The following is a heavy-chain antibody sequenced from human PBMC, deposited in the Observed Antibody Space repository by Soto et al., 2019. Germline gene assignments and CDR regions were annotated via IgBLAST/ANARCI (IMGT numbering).Heavy chain of an antibody. V-gene: IGHV3-23*01. Sequence: GGSLRLSCAASGFDFSSYAMSWVRQAPGKGLECISLISGTGVPTLYAESVKGRSSVSRDNSKDTLFLEMNNLGVDDTAMYYCAKSFCSSSSCFFLWVDPWGPGTLVTVSS. D-gene: IGHD2-2*01. J-gene: IGHJ5*02. CDR1: GFDFSSYA. CDR3: AKSFCSSSSCFFLWVDP. CDR2: ISGTGVPT.